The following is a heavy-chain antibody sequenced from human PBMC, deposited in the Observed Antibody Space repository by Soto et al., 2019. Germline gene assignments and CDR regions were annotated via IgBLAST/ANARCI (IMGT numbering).Heavy chain of an antibody. Sequence: EVQLVESGGGLVQPGRSLRLSCAASGFTFDDYAMHWVRQAPGKGLEWVSGISWNSGSIGYADSVKGRFTISRDNAKNSLYLQRNSLRAEDTALYYCAKARTALRWELLLDYWGQGTLVTVSS. CDR2: ISWNSGSI. D-gene: IGHD1-26*01. CDR3: AKARTALRWELLLDY. CDR1: GFTFDDYA. J-gene: IGHJ4*02. V-gene: IGHV3-9*01.